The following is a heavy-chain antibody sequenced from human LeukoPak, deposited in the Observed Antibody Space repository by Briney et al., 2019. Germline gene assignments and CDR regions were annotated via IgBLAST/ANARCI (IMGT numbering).Heavy chain of an antibody. Sequence: GASVKVSCKASGYTFTDYYMHWVRQAPGQGLEWMGWINPNSGDTNYAQKFQGRVTMTRDTSISTAYMELSSLRSDDTAVYYCARILTTVTTMDYWGQGTLVTVSS. D-gene: IGHD4-17*01. CDR3: ARILTTVTTMDY. V-gene: IGHV1-2*02. CDR1: GYTFTDYY. CDR2: INPNSGDT. J-gene: IGHJ4*02.